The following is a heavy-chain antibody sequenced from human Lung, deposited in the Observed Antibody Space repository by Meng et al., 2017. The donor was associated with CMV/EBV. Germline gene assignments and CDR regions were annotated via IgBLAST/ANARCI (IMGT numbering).Heavy chain of an antibody. Sequence: QITLNESGPTLVKPTQTLTLTCTFSGFSLSTSGVGVGWIRQPPGKALECLAIIYGDDEKRYSPSLESRLTVTKDTSKNQVVLTMTNMVPVDTATYYCARAAARPSDWFDPWGQGTLVTVSS. CDR2: IYGDDEK. D-gene: IGHD6-6*01. CDR1: GFSLSTSGVG. CDR3: ARAAARPSDWFDP. J-gene: IGHJ5*02. V-gene: IGHV2-5*02.